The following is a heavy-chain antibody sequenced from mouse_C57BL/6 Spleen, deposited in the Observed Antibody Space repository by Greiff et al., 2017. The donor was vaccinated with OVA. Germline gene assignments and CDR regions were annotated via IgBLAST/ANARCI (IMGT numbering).Heavy chain of an antibody. J-gene: IGHJ3*01. D-gene: IGHD3-2*02. CDR1: GFTFSDYY. Sequence: DVQLVESEGGLVQPGSSMKLSCTASGFTFSDYYMAWVRQVPEKGLEWVANINYDGSSTYYLDSLKSRFIISRDNAKNILYLQMSSLKSEDTATYYCARDGDSGPFAYWGQGTLVTVSA. CDR3: ARDGDSGPFAY. V-gene: IGHV5-16*01. CDR2: INYDGSST.